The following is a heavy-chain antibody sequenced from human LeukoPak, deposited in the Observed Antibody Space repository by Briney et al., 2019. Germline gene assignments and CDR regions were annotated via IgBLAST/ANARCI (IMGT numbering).Heavy chain of an antibody. D-gene: IGHD2-15*01. J-gene: IGHJ4*02. CDR1: GGSFSGYY. V-gene: IGHV4-34*01. CDR2: INHSAST. CDR3: ARHPFGGGYCSGGSCYIDY. Sequence: SETLSLTCAIYGGSFSGYYWSWIRQPPGKGLEWIGEINHSASTNYNPSLKSRVTISVDTSKNQFSLKLSSVTAADTAVYYCARHPFGGGYCSGGSCYIDYWGQGTLVTVSS.